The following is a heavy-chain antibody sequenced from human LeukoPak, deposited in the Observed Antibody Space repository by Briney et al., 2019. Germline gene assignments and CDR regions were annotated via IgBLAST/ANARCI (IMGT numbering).Heavy chain of an antibody. Sequence: KSSETLSLTCTVSGGSISSYYWSWIRQPPGKGLEWIGYIYYSGSTNYNPSLKSRVTISVDTSKDQFSLKLSSVTAAYTAVYYCARLVHDYGGNSVDYWGQGTLVTVSS. CDR1: GGSISSYY. CDR3: ARLVHDYGGNSVDY. D-gene: IGHD4-23*01. J-gene: IGHJ4*02. V-gene: IGHV4-59*08. CDR2: IYYSGST.